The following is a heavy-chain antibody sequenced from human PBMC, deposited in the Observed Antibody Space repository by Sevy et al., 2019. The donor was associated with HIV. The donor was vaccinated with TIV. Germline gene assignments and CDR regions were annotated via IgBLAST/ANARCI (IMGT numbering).Heavy chain of an antibody. CDR3: ARHCTGSSCSHAFDI. Sequence: SETLSLTCAVYGGSFSGYYWSWIRQPPGKGLGWIGESNHSGGTNYIPSLKSRGTISVDTSKNQFSLKLNAVTAADTAVYYCARHCTGSSCSHAFDIWGQGTMVTVSS. J-gene: IGHJ3*02. CDR2: SNHSGGT. V-gene: IGHV4-34*01. CDR1: GGSFSGYY. D-gene: IGHD2-8*02.